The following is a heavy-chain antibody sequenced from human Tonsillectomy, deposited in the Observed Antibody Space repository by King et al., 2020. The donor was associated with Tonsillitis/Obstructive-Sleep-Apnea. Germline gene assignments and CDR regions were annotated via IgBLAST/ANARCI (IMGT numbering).Heavy chain of an antibody. CDR3: AHTPKSIYDFWSGYDYYYYYMDV. D-gene: IGHD3-3*01. Sequence: VTLKESGPTLVKPTQTLTLTCTFSGFSLSTSGVGVGWVRQPPGKALEWLALIYWDVDKRYSPSLKSGLTITKDTSKNQVVLTMTNMDPVDTATYYCAHTPKSIYDFWSGYDYYYYYMDVWGKGTTVTDSS. V-gene: IGHV2-5*02. CDR1: GFSLSTSGVG. J-gene: IGHJ6*03. CDR2: IYWDVDK.